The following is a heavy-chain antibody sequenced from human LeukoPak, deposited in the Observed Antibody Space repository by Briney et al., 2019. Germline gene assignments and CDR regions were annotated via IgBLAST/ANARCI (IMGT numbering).Heavy chain of an antibody. V-gene: IGHV7-4-1*02. CDR3: AREVRAFDY. J-gene: IGHJ4*02. CDR1: GYTFTSYA. CDR2: INTNTGNP. D-gene: IGHD4-11*01. Sequence: ASVKVSCKASGYTFTSYAMIWVGQAPGQGREWVGWINTNTGNPTYAQGLTGRFVFSLDTSVSTAYLQISSLKAEDTAVYYCAREVRAFDYWGQGTLVTVSS.